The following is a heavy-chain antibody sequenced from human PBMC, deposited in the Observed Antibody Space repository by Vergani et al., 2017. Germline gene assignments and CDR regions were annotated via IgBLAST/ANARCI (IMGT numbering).Heavy chain of an antibody. CDR3: ARDPYYDSSGYAGEY. V-gene: IGHV4-4*07. J-gene: IGHJ4*02. CDR2: IYTSGST. CDR1: GGSISSYY. D-gene: IGHD3-22*01. Sequence: QVQLQESGPGLVKPSETLSLTCTVSGGSISSYYWSWIRQPAGKGLEWIGRIYTSGSTYYNPSLKSRVTISVDTSKNQFSLKLSSVTAADTAVYYCARDPYYDSSGYAGEYWGQGCLVTVSS.